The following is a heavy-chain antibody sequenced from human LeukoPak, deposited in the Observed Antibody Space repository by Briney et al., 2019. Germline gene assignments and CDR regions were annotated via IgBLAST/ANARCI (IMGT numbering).Heavy chain of an antibody. D-gene: IGHD2-15*01. J-gene: IGHJ4*02. Sequence: PSETLSLICTVSGGSVSTSPYYWAWIRQSPGKGLEWIGNVYSSGTTYYNPSLKSRVTISVDTSKNQFSLKLSSVTAADTAVYYCARGGCSGGSCYVDYWGQGTLVTVSS. V-gene: IGHV4-39*01. CDR1: GGSVSTSPYY. CDR3: ARGGCSGGSCYVDY. CDR2: VYSSGTT.